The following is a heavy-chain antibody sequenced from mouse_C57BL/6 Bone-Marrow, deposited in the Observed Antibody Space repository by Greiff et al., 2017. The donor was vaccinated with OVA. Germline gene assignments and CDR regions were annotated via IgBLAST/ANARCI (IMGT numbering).Heavy chain of an antibody. CDR1: GYSITSGYD. CDR3: ARELRFYYFDY. CDR2: ISYSGST. V-gene: IGHV3-1*01. J-gene: IGHJ2*01. Sequence: EVQLQESGPGMVKPSQSLSLTCTVTGYSITSGYDWHWIRHFPGHKLEWMGYISYSGSTNYNPSLKSRISITHDTSKNHFFLKLNSVTTEDTATYYCARELRFYYFDYWGQGTTLTGSS. D-gene: IGHD1-1*01.